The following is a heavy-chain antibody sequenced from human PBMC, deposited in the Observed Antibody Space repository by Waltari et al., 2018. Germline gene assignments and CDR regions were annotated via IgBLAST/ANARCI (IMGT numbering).Heavy chain of an antibody. V-gene: IGHV3-23*01. J-gene: IGHJ4*02. Sequence: EVQLLESAGGLVQPGEALRLSCAASGFSFMGFAMTWVRQAPGGGWEWVASISGSGATPFYADSVKCRFTIVRDNSRDTVYLQMNSLRVDDSAVYYCAKGSRGYTNYFFDSWGQGTLVSVSS. CDR3: AKGSRGYTNYFFDS. D-gene: IGHD3-16*02. CDR2: ISGSGATP. CDR1: GFSFMGFA.